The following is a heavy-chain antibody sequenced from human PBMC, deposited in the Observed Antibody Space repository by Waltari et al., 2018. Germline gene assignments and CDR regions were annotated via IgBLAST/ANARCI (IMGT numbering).Heavy chain of an antibody. D-gene: IGHD3-16*01. CDR2: IYSGGST. CDR1: GFTVSSNY. J-gene: IGHJ6*02. V-gene: IGHV3-66*01. Sequence: EVQLVESGGGLVQPGGSLRLSCAASGFTVSSNYMSWVRQAPGKGLGWVSVIYSGGSTYYADSVKGRFTISRDNSKNTLYLQMNSLRAEDTAVYYCARVSTFYYYGMDVWGQGTTVTVSS. CDR3: ARVSTFYYYGMDV.